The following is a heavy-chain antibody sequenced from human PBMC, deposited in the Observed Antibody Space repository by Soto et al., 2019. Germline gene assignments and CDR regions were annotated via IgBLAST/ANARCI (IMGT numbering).Heavy chain of an antibody. J-gene: IGHJ4*02. CDR2: VNPILSMS. CDR1: GDTFNFYS. D-gene: IGHD3-10*01. Sequence: QVQLVQSGAEVKSAGSSVKVSCKASGDTFNFYSINWVRQAPGLGLEWVGRVNPILSMSNYAQRFQGRVTMTADKSTGTAYMALRRLRSEDTAIYYCASNYGSGYRAFASWGQGALVTVSS. V-gene: IGHV1-69*02. CDR3: ASNYGSGYRAFAS.